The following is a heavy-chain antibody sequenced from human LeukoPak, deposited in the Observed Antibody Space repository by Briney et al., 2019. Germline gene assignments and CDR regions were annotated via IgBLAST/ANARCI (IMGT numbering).Heavy chain of an antibody. J-gene: IGHJ4*02. V-gene: IGHV3-7*01. D-gene: IGHD6-13*01. CDR1: GFTFSSYW. CDR2: IKQDGSGK. Sequence: GGSLRLSCAASGFTFSSYWMSWVRQAPGKGLEWVANIKQDGSGKYYVDSVKGRFTISRDNAKNSLYLQMNSLRAEDTAVYYCARVGYSSSWYLIDYWGQGTLVTVSS. CDR3: ARVGYSSSWYLIDY.